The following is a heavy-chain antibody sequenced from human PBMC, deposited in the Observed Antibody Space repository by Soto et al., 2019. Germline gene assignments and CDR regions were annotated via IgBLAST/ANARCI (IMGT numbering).Heavy chain of an antibody. Sequence: QVRLVESGAGVVQPGRSLRLSCAASGFTFSGYAMHWVRQAPGKGLEWVAVISYDGSNKYYADSVKGRFTISRDNSNNTLNVEMNSLRVEDTAVYYCARGTGKSRTVSFDYWGQGTLITVSS. CDR1: GFTFSGYA. V-gene: IGHV3-30-3*01. J-gene: IGHJ4*02. D-gene: IGHD3-10*01. CDR2: ISYDGSNK. CDR3: ARGTGKSRTVSFDY.